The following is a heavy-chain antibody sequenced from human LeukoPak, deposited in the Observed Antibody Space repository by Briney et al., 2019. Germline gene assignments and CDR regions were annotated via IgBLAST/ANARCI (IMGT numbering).Heavy chain of an antibody. J-gene: IGHJ2*01. Sequence: PSETLSLTCAVYGGSFRGYYWSWIRQPPGKGLEWIGEINHSGSTNYNPSLKSRVTISVDTSKNQFSLKLSSVTAADTAVYYCARGLRWYFDLWGRGTLATVSS. CDR2: INHSGST. CDR1: GGSFRGYY. V-gene: IGHV4-34*01. CDR3: ARGLRWYFDL.